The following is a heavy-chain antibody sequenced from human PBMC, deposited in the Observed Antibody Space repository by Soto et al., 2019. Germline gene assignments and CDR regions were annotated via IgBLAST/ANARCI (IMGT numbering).Heavy chain of an antibody. D-gene: IGHD3-3*01. CDR3: AREEHSYYDFWSGYYTRYYGMDV. V-gene: IGHV3-21*01. CDR2: ISSSSSYI. J-gene: IGHJ6*02. CDR1: GFTFSSYS. Sequence: PVGSLRLSCAASGFTFSSYSMNWVRQAPGKGLEWVSSISSSSSYIYYADSVKGRFTISRDNAKNSLYLQMNSLRAEDTAVYYCAREEHSYYDFWSGYYTRYYGMDVWGQGTTVTSP.